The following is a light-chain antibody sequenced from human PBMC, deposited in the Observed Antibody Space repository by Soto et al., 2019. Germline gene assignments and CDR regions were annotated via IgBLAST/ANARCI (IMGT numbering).Light chain of an antibody. Sequence: QSVLTQPASVSGSPGQLITISCTGTNSDVGSYKFVSWYQQHPGEVPKLIIYEATKRPSGLSNRFSGSKSGNTASLTISGLQAEDEADYYCCSFAGGGATWVFGGGTKLTVL. V-gene: IGLV2-23*01. CDR1: NSDVGSYKF. CDR2: EAT. CDR3: CSFAGGGATWV. J-gene: IGLJ3*02.